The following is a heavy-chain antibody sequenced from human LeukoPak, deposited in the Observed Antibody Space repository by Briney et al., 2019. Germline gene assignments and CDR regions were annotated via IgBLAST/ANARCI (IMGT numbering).Heavy chain of an antibody. D-gene: IGHD3-22*01. Sequence: PGRSLRLSCVASGFTFSSDAMHWVRQAPGKGLEWVAVIPYDGSNKYYADSVKGRFTISRDNSKNTLYLQMNSLRAEDTAVYYCAKGGNVGDYYDSSGYFPTDNFDYWGQGTLVTVSS. CDR1: GFTFSSDA. V-gene: IGHV3-30*04. CDR2: IPYDGSNK. J-gene: IGHJ4*02. CDR3: AKGGNVGDYYDSSGYFPTDNFDY.